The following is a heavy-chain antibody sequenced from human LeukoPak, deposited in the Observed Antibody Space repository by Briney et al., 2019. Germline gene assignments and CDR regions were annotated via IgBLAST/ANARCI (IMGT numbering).Heavy chain of an antibody. CDR1: GYTLTELS. J-gene: IGHJ5*02. V-gene: IGHV1-24*01. Sequence: ASVKVSCKVSGYTLTELSMHWVRQAPGIGLEWMGGFDPEDGETIYAQKFQGRVTMTEDTSTDTAYMELSSLRSEDTAVYYCATGNWNDVKFDPWGQGTLVTVSS. CDR3: ATGNWNDVKFDP. CDR2: FDPEDGET. D-gene: IGHD1-20*01.